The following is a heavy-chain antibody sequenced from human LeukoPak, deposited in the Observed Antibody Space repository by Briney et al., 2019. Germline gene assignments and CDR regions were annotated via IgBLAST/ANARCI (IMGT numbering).Heavy chain of an antibody. V-gene: IGHV3-23*01. J-gene: IGHJ4*02. CDR2: ISGSGGST. CDR1: GFTFSSYA. CDR3: AKDSAQSPLVEVFDY. D-gene: IGHD3-22*01. Sequence: PGGSLRLSCAASGFTFSSYAMSWVRQAPGKGLEWVSAISGSGGSTYYADSVKGRFTISRDNSKNTLYLQMNSLRAEDTAVYYCAKDSAQSPLVEVFDYWGQGTLVTVSS.